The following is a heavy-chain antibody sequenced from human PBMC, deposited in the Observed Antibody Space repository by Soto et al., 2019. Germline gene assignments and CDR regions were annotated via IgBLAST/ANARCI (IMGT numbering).Heavy chain of an antibody. V-gene: IGHV5-51*01. J-gene: IGHJ6*02. CDR3: ARSGSYDYYSMDV. Sequence: GESLKISCKGSGYSFPTFWIAWVRQMPGKGLEWMGVIYPGDSDTRYSPSFQGQITISADKSISTAYLQWSSLKSSDTAMYYCARSGSYDYYSMDVWGQGTTVTVSS. D-gene: IGHD1-26*01. CDR2: IYPGDSDT. CDR1: GYSFPTFW.